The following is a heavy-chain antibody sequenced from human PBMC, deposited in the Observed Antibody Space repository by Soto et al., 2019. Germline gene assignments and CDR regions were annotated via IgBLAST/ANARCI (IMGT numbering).Heavy chain of an antibody. D-gene: IGHD3-10*01. Sequence: SETLSLTCTVSGGSISSGDYYWSWIRQPPGKGLEWIGYIYYSGSTYYNPSLKSRVTISVDTSKNQFSLKLSSVTAADTAVYYCARATYYYGSGSSRSLYYYGMDVWGQGTTVTVSS. CDR3: ARATYYYGSGSSRSLYYYGMDV. CDR1: GGSISSGDYY. J-gene: IGHJ6*02. V-gene: IGHV4-30-4*01. CDR2: IYYSGST.